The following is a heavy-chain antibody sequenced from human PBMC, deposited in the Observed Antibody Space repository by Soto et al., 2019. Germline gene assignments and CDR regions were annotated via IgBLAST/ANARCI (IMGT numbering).Heavy chain of an antibody. CDR1: GFTFSSYN. V-gene: IGHV3-21*01. Sequence: EVQLVESGGGLVKPGGSLRLSCAASGFTFSSYNMNWVRQAPGKGLEWVASISSDGGYVYYADSIKGRFTISRDNAKNSLYVQINSLTAEDTAVYYCARGGSFAPWGQGALVTVSS. CDR3: ARGGSFAP. J-gene: IGHJ5*02. CDR2: ISSDGGYV.